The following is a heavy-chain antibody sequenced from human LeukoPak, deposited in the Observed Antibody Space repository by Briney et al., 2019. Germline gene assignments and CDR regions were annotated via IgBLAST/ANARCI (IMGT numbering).Heavy chain of an antibody. CDR2: INGDGSRT. J-gene: IGHJ4*02. D-gene: IGHD4-17*01. V-gene: IGHV3-74*01. Sequence: GGSLRLSCAASGFTFSTNWMHWVRQAPGKGLVWVSRINGDGSRTNYADSAEGRFTISRDNAKNTVYLQMNSLRAEDTAVYYCARGATYAYYFDYWGQGILVTVSS. CDR3: ARGATYAYYFDY. CDR1: GFTFSTNW.